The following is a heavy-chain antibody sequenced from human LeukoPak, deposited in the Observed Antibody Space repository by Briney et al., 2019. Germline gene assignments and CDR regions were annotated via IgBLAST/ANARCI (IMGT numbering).Heavy chain of an antibody. J-gene: IGHJ4*02. CDR2: PSYDGSNK. V-gene: IGHV3-30*18. CDR3: AKRGEFSGSDCYYFDC. CDR1: GFTFRHYG. Sequence: GGSLRLSCAASGFTFRHYGMHCVRQAPGKGLEWVAAPSYDGSNKHYADSVKGRFIVSRDNSKNTVYLQMDSLRPEDTAVYYCAKRGEFSGSDCYYFDCWGQGTLVTVSS. D-gene: IGHD2-21*02.